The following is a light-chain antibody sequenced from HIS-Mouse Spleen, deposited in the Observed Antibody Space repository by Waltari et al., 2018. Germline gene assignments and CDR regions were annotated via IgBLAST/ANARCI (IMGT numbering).Light chain of an antibody. CDR1: SSDVGSYNL. CDR3: CSYAGSMV. CDR2: EGS. Sequence: QSALTQPASVSGSPGQSITISCTGTSSDVGSYNLVSWYQQHPGKAPKRMIYEGSKRPSGVSNRFSGSKSGNTASLTISGLQAEDEADYYCCSYAGSMVFGGGTKLTVL. V-gene: IGLV2-23*01. J-gene: IGLJ2*01.